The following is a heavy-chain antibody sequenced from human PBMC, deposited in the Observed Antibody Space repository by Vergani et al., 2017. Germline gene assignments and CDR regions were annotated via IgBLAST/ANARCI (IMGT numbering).Heavy chain of an antibody. J-gene: IGHJ6*03. D-gene: IGHD3-10*01. CDR3: AIALSGNYYYYYMDV. CDR1: GGSISSYY. CDR2: ISYSVST. Sequence: QVQLQESGPGLVKPSETLSLTCTVSGGSISSYYWCWIRQPPGKGLEWIGYISYSVSTNYHPSLKSRGTISVDTSKNQFSLKLSSGTAADTAVYYCAIALSGNYYYYYMDVWGKGTTVTVSS. V-gene: IGHV4-59*01.